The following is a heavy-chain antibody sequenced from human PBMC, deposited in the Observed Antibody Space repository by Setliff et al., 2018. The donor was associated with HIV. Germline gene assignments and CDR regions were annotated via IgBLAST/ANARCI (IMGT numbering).Heavy chain of an antibody. J-gene: IGHJ4*02. CDR1: GGSISGYY. Sequence: LSLTCTVPGGSISGYYWNWIRLPPGKGLEWLAYIYYSGSTNYSPSLRSRATISVEISKNQFSLKLTSVTAADTAVYYCARRGHNWNYGFDYWGQGILVTVSS. D-gene: IGHD1-7*01. V-gene: IGHV4-59*08. CDR3: ARRGHNWNYGFDY. CDR2: IYYSGST.